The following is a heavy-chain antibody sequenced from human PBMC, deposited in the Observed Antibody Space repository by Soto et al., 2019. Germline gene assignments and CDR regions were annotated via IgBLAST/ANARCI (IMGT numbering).Heavy chain of an antibody. J-gene: IGHJ6*02. Sequence: EVQLLESGGDLVQPGGSLRLSCAASGFTFSSYAMNWVRQAPGKGLEWVSAISGSGGNTFYADSVKGRFTIPRDNSKNTLFLQMHSLRAEDTAIYYCAMLNSGSYSYHGMDVWGQGTTVTVSS. CDR3: AMLNSGSYSYHGMDV. V-gene: IGHV3-23*01. D-gene: IGHD1-26*01. CDR1: GFTFSSYA. CDR2: ISGSGGNT.